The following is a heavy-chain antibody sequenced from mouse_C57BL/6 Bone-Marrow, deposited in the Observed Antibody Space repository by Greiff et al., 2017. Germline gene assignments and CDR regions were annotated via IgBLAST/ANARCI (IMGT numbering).Heavy chain of an antibody. V-gene: IGHV1-50*01. J-gene: IGHJ2*01. CDR1: GYTFTSYW. CDR2: IDPSDSYT. Sequence: QVQLQQPGAELVKPGASVKLSCKASGYTFTSYWMQWVKQRPGQGLEWIGEIDPSDSYTNYNQKFKGKATLTVDTSSSTAYMQLISLTSEDSAVYYCARGFYSYGSSSFDYWGQGTTLTVSS. D-gene: IGHD1-1*01. CDR3: ARGFYSYGSSSFDY.